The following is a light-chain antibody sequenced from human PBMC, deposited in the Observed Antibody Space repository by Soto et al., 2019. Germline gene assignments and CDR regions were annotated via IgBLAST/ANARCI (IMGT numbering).Light chain of an antibody. V-gene: IGLV2-11*01. CDR1: SSHVVGCRY. J-gene: IGLJ1*01. Sequence: SALIRPRSVSGSHGQLFANSCTGNSSHVVGCRYVSWYQQRPGKAPKLIIYDVNKRPAGVPERFSGSRYGNAASLTISGLQAEDEADYYCCSYAGGYTFDVCGTGTKVTVL. CDR2: DVN. CDR3: CSYAGGYTFDV.